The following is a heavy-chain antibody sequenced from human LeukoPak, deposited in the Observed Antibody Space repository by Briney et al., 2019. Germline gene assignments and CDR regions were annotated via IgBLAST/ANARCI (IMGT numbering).Heavy chain of an antibody. CDR2: ICSGGST. Sequence: GGSLRLSCAASGFTVSSNYMSWVRQAPGKGLEWVSVICSGGSTYYADSVKGRFTISRDNSKNTLYLQMNSLRAEDTAVYYCARGESRNWNDDLSYWGQGTLVTVSS. CDR1: GFTVSSNY. D-gene: IGHD1-20*01. CDR3: ARGESRNWNDDLSY. J-gene: IGHJ4*02. V-gene: IGHV3-53*01.